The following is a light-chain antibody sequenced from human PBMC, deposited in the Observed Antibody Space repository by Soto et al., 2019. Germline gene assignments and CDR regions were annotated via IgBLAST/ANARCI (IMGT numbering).Light chain of an antibody. V-gene: IGKV3-20*01. CDR3: QQYAASPYT. J-gene: IGKJ2*01. Sequence: IVLTQSPGTLSLSPGESATLSCRASQSVINYLAWYLQKPGQAPRFLMYETSNRATGVPDRFSGSGSGTDFTLIISRLEPEDFALYYCQQYAASPYTFGQGTKLEI. CDR2: ETS. CDR1: QSVINY.